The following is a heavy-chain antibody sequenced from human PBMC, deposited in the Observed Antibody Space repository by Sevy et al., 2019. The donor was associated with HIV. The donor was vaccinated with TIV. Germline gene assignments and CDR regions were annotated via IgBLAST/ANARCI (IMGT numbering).Heavy chain of an antibody. V-gene: IGHV1-2*02. CDR1: GYTFTGYY. CDR2: INPNSGGT. CDR3: ASPDYGSGSPRYYYYGMDV. Sequence: ASVKVSCKASGYTFTGYYMHWVRQAPGQGLEWMGWINPNSGGTNYAQKFQGRVTMTRDTSISTACMELSRLRSDDTAVYYCASPDYGSGSPRYYYYGMDVWGQGTTVTVSS. D-gene: IGHD3-10*01. J-gene: IGHJ6*02.